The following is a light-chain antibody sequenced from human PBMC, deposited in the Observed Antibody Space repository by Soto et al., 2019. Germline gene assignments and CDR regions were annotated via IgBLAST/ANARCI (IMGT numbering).Light chain of an antibody. V-gene: IGKV1-9*01. CDR3: QQLNSYLT. CDR2: AAS. J-gene: IGKJ5*01. CDR1: QTIANY. Sequence: DLQLTPSPSSQTASVVASVTITCRASQTIANYLNWYQQKPGKAPKLLIYAASTLQSGVPSRFSGSGSGTEFTLTISSLQPEDFATYYCQQLNSYLTFGQGTRLEIK.